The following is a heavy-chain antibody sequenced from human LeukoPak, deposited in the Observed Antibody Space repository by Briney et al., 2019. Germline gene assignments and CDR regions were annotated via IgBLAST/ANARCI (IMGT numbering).Heavy chain of an antibody. V-gene: IGHV4-4*02. CDR3: ASKTGYRDY. J-gene: IGHJ4*02. CDR1: GGSISSSNW. Sequence: SETLSLTCAVSGGSISSSNWWSWVRQPPGKGLEWIGSIYYSGSTYYNPSLKSRVTISVDTSKNQFSLKLSSVTAADTAVYYCASKTGYRDYWGQGTLVTVSS. CDR2: IYYSGST. D-gene: IGHD3-9*01.